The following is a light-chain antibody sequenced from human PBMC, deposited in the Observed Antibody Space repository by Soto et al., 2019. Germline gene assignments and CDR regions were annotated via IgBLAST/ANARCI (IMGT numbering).Light chain of an antibody. J-gene: IGKJ1*01. CDR3: MQYGISPQT. CDR1: QSVSSSY. CDR2: GAS. Sequence: EIVLTQSPGTLSLSPGERATLSCRASQSVSSSYLAWYQQKPGQAPRLLIYGASSRATGIPDRFSGSGSGTDFTLTISRLEFVFVAVYYCMQYGISPQTFVQ. V-gene: IGKV3-20*01.